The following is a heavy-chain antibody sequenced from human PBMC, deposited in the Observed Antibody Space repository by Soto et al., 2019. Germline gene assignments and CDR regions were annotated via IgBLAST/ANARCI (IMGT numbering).Heavy chain of an antibody. CDR2: IYYSEST. CDR1: GGSISSYY. CDR3: ARASSSSSAADY. Sequence: PSETLSLTYTVSGGSISSYYWSWIRQHPGKGPEWIGYIYYSESTNYNPSLKSRVTISVDTSKNHFSMRLSSVTAADTAVYYCARASSSSSAADYWGQGTQVTVSS. D-gene: IGHD6-6*01. J-gene: IGHJ4*02. V-gene: IGHV4-59*12.